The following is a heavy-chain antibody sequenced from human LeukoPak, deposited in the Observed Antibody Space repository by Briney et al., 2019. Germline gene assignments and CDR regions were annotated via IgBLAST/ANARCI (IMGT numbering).Heavy chain of an antibody. J-gene: IGHJ4*02. V-gene: IGHV3-23*01. Sequence: GGSLRLSCAASGFTFSSYAMSWVRQAPGKGLEWVSAISGSGGSTYYADSVKGRFTISRDNSKNTLYLQMNSLRAEDTAVYYCARTLIEYSVSSCYFDYWGQGTLVTVSS. D-gene: IGHD6-6*01. CDR1: GFTFSSYA. CDR2: ISGSGGST. CDR3: ARTLIEYSVSSCYFDY.